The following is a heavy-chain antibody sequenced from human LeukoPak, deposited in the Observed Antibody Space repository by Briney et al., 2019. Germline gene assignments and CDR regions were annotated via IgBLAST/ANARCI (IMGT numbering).Heavy chain of an antibody. Sequence: PGGSLRLSCLASGFTFSNSWMTWVRQDPGRGLEWVANIKEDGSDKQYVDSVRGRFTISRDNAKNSVSLQMDGLRAEDAAVYHCVRESDVWSGPGVGRPLDVWGKGTTVTVSS. V-gene: IGHV3-7*01. CDR2: IKEDGSDK. CDR1: GFTFSNSW. D-gene: IGHD3-3*01. J-gene: IGHJ6*04. CDR3: VRESDVWSGPGVGRPLDV.